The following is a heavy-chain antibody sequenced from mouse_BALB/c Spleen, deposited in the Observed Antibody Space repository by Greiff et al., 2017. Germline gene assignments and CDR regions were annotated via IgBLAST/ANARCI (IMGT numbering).Heavy chain of an antibody. CDR2: INPYNDGT. D-gene: IGHD2-1*01. CDR1: GYTFTSYV. V-gene: IGHV1-14*01. J-gene: IGHJ4*01. CDR3: ARPYGNYPYYAMDY. Sequence: VHVKQSGPELVKPGASVKMSCKASGYTFTSYVMHWVKQKPGQGLEWIGYINPYNDGTKYNEKFKGKATLTSDKSSSTAYMELSSLTSEDSAVYYCARPYGNYPYYAMDYWGQGTSVTVSS.